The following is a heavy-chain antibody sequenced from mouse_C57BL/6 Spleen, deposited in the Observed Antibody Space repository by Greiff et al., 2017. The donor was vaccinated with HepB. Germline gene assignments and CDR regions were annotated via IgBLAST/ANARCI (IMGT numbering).Heavy chain of an antibody. CDR3: ARDGVTGTGWYFDV. Sequence: EVQVVESGGGLVKPGGSLKLSCAASGFTFSSYAMSWVRQTPEKRLEWVATISDGGSYTYYPDNVKGRFTISRDNAKNNLYLQMSHLKSEDTAMYYCARDGVTGTGWYFDVWGTGTTVTVSS. CDR1: GFTFSSYA. CDR2: ISDGGSYT. V-gene: IGHV5-4*01. J-gene: IGHJ1*03. D-gene: IGHD4-1*01.